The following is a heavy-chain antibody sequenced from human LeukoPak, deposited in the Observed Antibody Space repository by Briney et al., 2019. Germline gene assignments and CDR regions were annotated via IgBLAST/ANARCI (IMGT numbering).Heavy chain of an antibody. CDR3: ARDHGYTSSWYVGDFDY. Sequence: GGSLRLSCAASGFTFSSYSTNWVRQAPGKGLEWVSYISSSSSTIYYADSVRGRFTISRDNAKNSVYLQMNSLRAEDTAVYYCARDHGYTSSWYVGDFDYWGQGTLVTVSS. CDR2: ISSSSSTI. D-gene: IGHD6-13*01. J-gene: IGHJ4*02. CDR1: GFTFSSYS. V-gene: IGHV3-48*01.